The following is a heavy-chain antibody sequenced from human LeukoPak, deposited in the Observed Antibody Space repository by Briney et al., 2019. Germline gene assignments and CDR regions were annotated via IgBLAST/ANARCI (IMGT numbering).Heavy chain of an antibody. J-gene: IGHJ4*02. Sequence: KPSETLSLTCAVYGGSFSGYYWSWIRQPPGKGLEWIGEINHSGSTNYNPSLKSRVTISVDTSKNQFSLKLSSVTAADTAVYYCAGYCSSTSCYTSRYFDYWGQGTLVTVSS. CDR3: AGYCSSTSCYTSRYFDY. V-gene: IGHV4-34*01. D-gene: IGHD2-2*02. CDR2: INHSGST. CDR1: GGSFSGYY.